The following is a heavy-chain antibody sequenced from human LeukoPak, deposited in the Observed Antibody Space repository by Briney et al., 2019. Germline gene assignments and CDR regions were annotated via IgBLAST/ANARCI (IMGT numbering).Heavy chain of an antibody. CDR1: GGSISSGSYY. V-gene: IGHV4-61*02. D-gene: IGHD3-3*01. J-gene: IGHJ6*03. CDR2: IYTSGST. CDR3: ARDSGVDFWSGQPSGDYYYYYMDV. Sequence: SETLSLTCTVSGGSISSGSYYWSWIRQPAGKGLEWIGRIYTSGSTNYNPSLKSRVTISVDTSKNQFSLKLSSVTAADTAVYYCARDSGVDFWSGQPSGDYYYYYMDVWGKGTTVTVSS.